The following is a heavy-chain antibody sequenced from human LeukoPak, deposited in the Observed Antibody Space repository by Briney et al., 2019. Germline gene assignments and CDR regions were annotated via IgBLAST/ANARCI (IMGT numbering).Heavy chain of an antibody. V-gene: IGHV3-7*01. D-gene: IGHD3-16*02. CDR3: ARGVIIRGRLDP. Sequence: GGSLRLSCAASGFIFSNYWMSWVRQAPGKGLEWVANIKQDGSEKYYVDSVKGRFTISRDNAKNSLCLQMSSLRAEDTAVYYCARGVIIRGRLDPWGQGTLVTVSS. CDR1: GFIFSNYW. J-gene: IGHJ5*02. CDR2: IKQDGSEK.